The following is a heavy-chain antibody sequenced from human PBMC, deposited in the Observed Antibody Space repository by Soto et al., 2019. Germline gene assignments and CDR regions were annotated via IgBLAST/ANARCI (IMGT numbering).Heavy chain of an antibody. CDR3: ARNYYDSSGSFDY. J-gene: IGHJ4*02. CDR2: IIPIFGTA. V-gene: IGHV1-69*01. CDR1: GGTFSSYA. D-gene: IGHD3-22*01. Sequence: LVQSGAEVKKPGSSVKVSXKASGGTFSSYAISWXXXXXXXXXEWMGGIIPIFGTANYAQKFQGRVTITADESTSTAYMELSSLRSEDTAVYYCARNYYDSSGSFDYWGQGTLVTVSS.